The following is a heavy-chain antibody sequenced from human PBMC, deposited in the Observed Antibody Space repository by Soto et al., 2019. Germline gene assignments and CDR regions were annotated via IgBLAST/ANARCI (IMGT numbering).Heavy chain of an antibody. D-gene: IGHD2-21*02. CDR1: GGTFNNYA. Sequence: QEQLVQSGAEVKKPGSSVKVSCKASGGTFNNYAISWVRQAPGQGLEWMGGIIPIFGAAHYAQKFQGRVTITADESTSTSYMELSSLRSEDTAVYYCARAYCGGDCTRSYYYYGMDVWGQGTTVSVPS. J-gene: IGHJ6*02. V-gene: IGHV1-69*01. CDR3: ARAYCGGDCTRSYYYYGMDV. CDR2: IIPIFGAA.